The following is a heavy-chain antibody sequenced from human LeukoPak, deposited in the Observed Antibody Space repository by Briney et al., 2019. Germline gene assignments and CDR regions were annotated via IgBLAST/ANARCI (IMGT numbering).Heavy chain of an antibody. J-gene: IGHJ4*02. CDR1: GGSISDSY. D-gene: IGHD6-19*01. CDR3: AKVGYASGWTYFDH. Sequence: SETLSLTCSVSGGSISDSYWSWIRQPAGQGLEWIGRIDASGSTNYNPSLKSRVTVSVDTSKNQFSLTLNSVTAADTALYFCAKVGYASGWTYFDHWGQGTLVTVSS. CDR2: IDASGST. V-gene: IGHV4-4*07.